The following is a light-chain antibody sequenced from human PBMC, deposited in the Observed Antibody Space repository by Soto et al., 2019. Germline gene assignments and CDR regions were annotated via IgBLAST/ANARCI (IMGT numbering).Light chain of an antibody. CDR1: QSVNNY. V-gene: IGKV3-20*01. CDR3: QQYGSSGT. J-gene: IGKJ1*01. Sequence: EIVLTQSPATLSLSPGERSTLSCRASQSVNNYLAWYQQKPGQAPRLLIYGASNRATGIPDRFSGSGSGTDFTLTISRLEPEDFAVYYCQQYGSSGTFGQGTKVDNK. CDR2: GAS.